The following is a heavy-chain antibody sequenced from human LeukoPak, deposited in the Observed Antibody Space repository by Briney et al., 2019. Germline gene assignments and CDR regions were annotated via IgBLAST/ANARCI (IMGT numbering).Heavy chain of an antibody. J-gene: IGHJ3*02. D-gene: IGHD1-26*01. CDR3: ARDGELGSPADAFDI. V-gene: IGHV3-7*01. CDR2: IKQDGSEK. Sequence: WGSLRLSCAASGFTFRSYWMTWVRQYPGKGLEWVANIKQDGSEKYYVDSVKGRFTISRDNAKNSLYLQMNSLRAEDTAVYYCARDGELGSPADAFDIWGQGTMVTVSS. CDR1: GFTFRSYW.